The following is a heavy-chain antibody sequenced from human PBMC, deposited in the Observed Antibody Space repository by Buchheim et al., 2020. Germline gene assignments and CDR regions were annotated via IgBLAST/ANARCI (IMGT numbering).Heavy chain of an antibody. CDR1: GFTFSSYG. Sequence: QVRLVESGGGVVQPGRSLRLSCAASGFTFSSYGMHWVRQAPGKGLEWVTFIRNDGSTKYYADSVKGRFTISRDNPKNTLYLQMSSLKPEDMAVYYCAKGFLNVWNAFDIWGQGT. CDR3: AKGFLNVWNAFDI. D-gene: IGHD1-1*01. J-gene: IGHJ3*02. V-gene: IGHV3-30*02. CDR2: IRNDGSTK.